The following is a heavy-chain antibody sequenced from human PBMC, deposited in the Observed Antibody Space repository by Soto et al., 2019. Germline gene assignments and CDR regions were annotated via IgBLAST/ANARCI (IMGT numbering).Heavy chain of an antibody. CDR3: ARARRGFYDFWSGYYTEQETYNWFDP. V-gene: IGHV1-8*01. CDR1: GYTFTSYD. J-gene: IGHJ5*02. Sequence: ASVKVSCKASGYTFTSYDINWVRQATGQGLEWMGWMNPNSGNTGYAQKSQGRVTMTRNTSISTAYMELSSLRSEDTAVYYCARARRGFYDFWSGYYTEQETYNWFDPWGQGTLVTVSS. D-gene: IGHD3-3*01. CDR2: MNPNSGNT.